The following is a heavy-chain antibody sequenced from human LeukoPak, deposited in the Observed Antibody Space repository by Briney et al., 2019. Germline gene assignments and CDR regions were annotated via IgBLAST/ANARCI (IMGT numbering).Heavy chain of an antibody. Sequence: GGSLRLSCAASGFTVSSNYMSWVRQAPGKGLEWVSVIYSGGSTYYADSVKGRFTISRDNSKNTLYLQMNSLRAEDTAVYYCARDVGPFRRYYDFWSGHYRYGMDVWGQGTTVTVSS. D-gene: IGHD3-3*01. CDR2: IYSGGST. V-gene: IGHV3-66*01. CDR3: ARDVGPFRRYYDFWSGHYRYGMDV. CDR1: GFTVSSNY. J-gene: IGHJ6*02.